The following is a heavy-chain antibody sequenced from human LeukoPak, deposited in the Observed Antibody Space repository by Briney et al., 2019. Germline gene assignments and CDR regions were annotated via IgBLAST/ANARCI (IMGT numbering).Heavy chain of an antibody. J-gene: IGHJ4*02. CDR1: GGSISNSDYY. V-gene: IGHV4-39*07. D-gene: IGHD3-22*01. CDR3: TKDGGGYYDGSGYYNY. Sequence: PSETLSLTCTVSGGSISNSDYYWGWIRQPPGKGLGWIGSIYDSETTYYNPSLKSRVTMSVDTSKNQFSLKLTSVTAADTAVYYCTKDGGGYYDGSGYYNYWGQGTLVTVSS. CDR2: IYDSETT.